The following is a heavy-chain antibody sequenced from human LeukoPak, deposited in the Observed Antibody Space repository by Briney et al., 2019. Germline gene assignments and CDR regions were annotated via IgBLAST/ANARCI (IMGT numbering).Heavy chain of an antibody. CDR2: ISGRGDNT. CDR1: GFTFSSYA. D-gene: IGHD4-11*01. J-gene: IGHJ4*02. V-gene: IGHV3-23*01. Sequence: GGSLRLSCAASGFTFSSYAMSWVRQAPGKGLEWVSAISGRGDNTYYADSVKDRFTISRDKSKNTLYLQMSSLGAEDTAVYYCAKNRGNYYYFDYWGQGTLVTVSS. CDR3: AKNRGNYYYFDY.